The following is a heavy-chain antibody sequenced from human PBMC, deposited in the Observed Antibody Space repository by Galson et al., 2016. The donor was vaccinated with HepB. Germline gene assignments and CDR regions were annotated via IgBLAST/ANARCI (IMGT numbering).Heavy chain of an antibody. V-gene: IGHV3-23*01. Sequence: SLRLSCAASGFTFRDYGMTWVRQAPGKGLEVVSSISRSGDSTDYADSVKGRFTISRDNSKNTPSLQMNCLTADDTAIYYCVQGSTAPAVWGKGTTVTVSS. J-gene: IGHJ6*04. CDR2: ISRSGDST. CDR1: GFTFRDYG. CDR3: VQGSTAPAV. D-gene: IGHD2-2*01.